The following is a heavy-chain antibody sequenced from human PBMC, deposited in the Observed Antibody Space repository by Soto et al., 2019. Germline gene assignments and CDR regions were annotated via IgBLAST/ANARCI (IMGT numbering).Heavy chain of an antibody. D-gene: IGHD2-2*01. CDR3: ARGGGSSTSCLDF. CDR2: INSVGST. Sequence: GGSLRLSCAASGFTFSHYYIHWVRQVPGKGLVWVSYINSVGSTSYADSVRGRFTVSRDNAKNTLYLEMNGLTGEDTALYYCARGGGSSTSCLDFWGEGTSVTGSS. J-gene: IGHJ6*04. V-gene: IGHV3-74*01. CDR1: GFTFSHYY.